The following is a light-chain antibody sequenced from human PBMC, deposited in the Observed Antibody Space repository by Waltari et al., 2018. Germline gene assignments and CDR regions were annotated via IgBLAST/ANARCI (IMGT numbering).Light chain of an antibody. CDR2: DAS. J-gene: IGKJ3*01. CDR1: QSVSSY. CDR3: QQRSNWSFT. Sequence: EIVLTQSPATLSLSPGERATLSCRASQSVSSYLAWYQQKPGQAPRLLIYDASNRATGIPARFSGSVSGTDFTLTISSLEPEDFAVYYCQQRSNWSFTFGPGTKVDIK. V-gene: IGKV3-11*01.